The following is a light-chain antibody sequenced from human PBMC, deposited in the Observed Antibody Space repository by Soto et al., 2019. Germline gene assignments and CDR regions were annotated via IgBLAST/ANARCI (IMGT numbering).Light chain of an antibody. CDR1: QSLLHSNGYNY. J-gene: IGKJ1*01. CDR2: LGS. CDR3: MQALQTPT. Sequence: DIVMTQSPLSLPVTPGEPASISWRSSQSLLHSNGYNYLDWYLQKPGQSPLLLIYLGSNRASGVPDRFSGSGSGTDFTLKISRVEAEDVGIYYCMQALQTPTFGQGTKVEIK. V-gene: IGKV2-28*01.